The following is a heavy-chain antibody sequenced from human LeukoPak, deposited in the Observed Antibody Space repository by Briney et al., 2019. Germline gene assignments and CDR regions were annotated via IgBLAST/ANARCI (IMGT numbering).Heavy chain of an antibody. CDR3: ARAPHIVATIDDY. J-gene: IGHJ4*02. CDR2: INPNSGGT. CDR1: GYTFTGYY. Sequence: GASVKVSCKASGYTFTGYYMHWVRQAPGQGLEWMGWINPNSGGTNYAQKFQGRVTMTRDTSISTAYMELSRLRSDDTAVYYCARAPHIVATIDDYWGQGTLVTVSS. D-gene: IGHD5-12*01. V-gene: IGHV1-2*02.